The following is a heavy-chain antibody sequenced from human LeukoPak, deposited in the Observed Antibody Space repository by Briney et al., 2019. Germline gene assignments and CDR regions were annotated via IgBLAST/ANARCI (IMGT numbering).Heavy chain of an antibody. J-gene: IGHJ4*02. CDR2: INPSGSST. CDR3: ARDASVAAAGLVGY. Sequence: ASVKVSCKASGYPFTSSSMHWVRQAPGQGLEWMGIINPSGSSTNYAQKCQGRVTMTRYKSTSTVYMELSSLRAEDTDVYYCARDASVAAAGLVGYWGQGTLVTVSS. V-gene: IGHV1-46*01. D-gene: IGHD6-13*01. CDR1: GYPFTSSS.